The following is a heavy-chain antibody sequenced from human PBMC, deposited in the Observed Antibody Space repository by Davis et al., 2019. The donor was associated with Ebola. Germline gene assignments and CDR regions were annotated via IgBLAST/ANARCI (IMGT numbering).Heavy chain of an antibody. CDR2: VSGSGGST. Sequence: PGGSLRLSCAASAFTFTNYAMSWVRQAPGKGLEWVSSVSGSGGSTYYADSVKGRFTISRDNSKNTMYVQMNSLRAEDTAVYYCAKLPWPSVPDYFDYWGQGTLVTVSS. J-gene: IGHJ4*02. CDR3: AKLPWPSVPDYFDY. CDR1: AFTFTNYA. V-gene: IGHV3-23*01. D-gene: IGHD5-12*01.